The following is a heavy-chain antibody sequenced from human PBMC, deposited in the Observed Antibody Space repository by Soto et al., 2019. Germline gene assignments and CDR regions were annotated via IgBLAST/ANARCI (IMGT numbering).Heavy chain of an antibody. V-gene: IGHV3-73*01. CDR1: GFTFSDST. CDR3: TRRGSPNPVVDV. J-gene: IGHJ6*02. CDR2: IRSKTNSYAT. Sequence: PGGSLRLSCAASGFTFSDSTMHWVRQASGKGLEWVGRIRSKTNSYATAYAAAVKDRFTISRDDSKNTAYLQMNSLKAEDTAVYYCTRRGSPNPVVDVWGQGTSVTVSS. D-gene: IGHD1-26*01.